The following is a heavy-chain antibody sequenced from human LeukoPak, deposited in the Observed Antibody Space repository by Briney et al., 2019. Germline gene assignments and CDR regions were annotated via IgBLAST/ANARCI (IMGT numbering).Heavy chain of an antibody. D-gene: IGHD6-19*01. J-gene: IGHJ4*02. V-gene: IGHV3-11*04. CDR2: ISSSGSTI. Sequence: GGSLRLSCAASGFTFSDYYTSWIRQAPGKGLEWVSYISSSGSTIYYADSVKGRFTISRDNSKNTLYLQMNSLRAEDTAVYYCARDQGSGWPDYWGQGTLVTVSS. CDR3: ARDQGSGWPDY. CDR1: GFTFSDYY.